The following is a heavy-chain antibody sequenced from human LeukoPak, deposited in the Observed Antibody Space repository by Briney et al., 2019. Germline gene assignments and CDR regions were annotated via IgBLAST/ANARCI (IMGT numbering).Heavy chain of an antibody. D-gene: IGHD2-15*01. V-gene: IGHV4-59*08. Sequence: SETLSLSCTVSGVSISSHYWTWIRQPPGKGLEWIGYIYYSGSTNYNPSLKSRVTISVDTSKNQFSLKLSSVTAADTAVYYCARSEPNYYCSGVSCYSSPRWFDPWGQGTLVTVSS. J-gene: IGHJ5*02. CDR2: IYYSGST. CDR1: GVSISSHY. CDR3: ARSEPNYYCSGVSCYSSPRWFDP.